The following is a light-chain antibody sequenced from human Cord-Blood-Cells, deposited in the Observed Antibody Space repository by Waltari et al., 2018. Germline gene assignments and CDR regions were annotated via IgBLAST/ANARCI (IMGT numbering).Light chain of an antibody. CDR3: QQSYSTPSIT. CDR2: AAS. J-gene: IGKJ5*01. V-gene: IGKV1-39*01. Sequence: DIPMTQSPSSLSASVGDRVTITCRASQSIIRYLNWYQQKPGKAPKLLIYAASSLQSGVPSRFSGSGSGTDFTLTISSLQPEDFATYYCQQSYSTPSITFGQGTRLEIK. CDR1: QSIIRY.